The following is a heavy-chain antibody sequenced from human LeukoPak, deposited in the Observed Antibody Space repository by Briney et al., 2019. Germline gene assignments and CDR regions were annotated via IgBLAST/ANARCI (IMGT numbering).Heavy chain of an antibody. CDR1: GFTLRWFC. J-gene: IGHJ4*02. D-gene: IGHD3-22*01. CDR3: ARSIYDSSVYTYFDL. CDR2: LSGGSSSI. V-gene: IGHV3-21*01. Sequence: PGGSPGLSRAASGFTLRWFCLNLVRPAPGEGLEWVSSLSGGSSSIYYAHSVKGRFTISRDNANKSLYLQMNNLRAEDMAVYYCARSIYDSSVYTYFDLWGQGVPVTVSS.